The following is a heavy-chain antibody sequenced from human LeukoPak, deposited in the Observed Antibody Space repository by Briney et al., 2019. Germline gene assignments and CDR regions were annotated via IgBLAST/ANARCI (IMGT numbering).Heavy chain of an antibody. D-gene: IGHD6-19*01. J-gene: IGHJ5*02. Sequence: ASVKVSCKASGGTFSSYAISWVRQAPGQGLEWMGRIIPIFGTTNYAQKFQGRVTITTDEPTSTAYMELSSLRSEDTAVYYCARASIAVAGRIYDPWGQGTLVTVSS. V-gene: IGHV1-69*05. CDR3: ARASIAVAGRIYDP. CDR1: GGTFSSYA. CDR2: IIPIFGTT.